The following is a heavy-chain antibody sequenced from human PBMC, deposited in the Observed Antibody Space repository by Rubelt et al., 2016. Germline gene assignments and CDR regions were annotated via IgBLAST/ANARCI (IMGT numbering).Heavy chain of an antibody. CDR2: INPSGGST. CDR3: ARVEYYYDSSGYSDY. D-gene: IGHD3-22*01. CDR1: GYTFTSYY. Sequence: QVQLVQSGAEVKKPGASVKVSCKASGYTFTSYYMHWVRQAPGQGLEWMVIINPSGGSTSYAQKFQGRVTMTRDTSTSTGYMELGSLRSEDTAVYYCARVEYYYDSSGYSDYWGQGTLVTVSS. V-gene: IGHV1-46*01. J-gene: IGHJ4*02.